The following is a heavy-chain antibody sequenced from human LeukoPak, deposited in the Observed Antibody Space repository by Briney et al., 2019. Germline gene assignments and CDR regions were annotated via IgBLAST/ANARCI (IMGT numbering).Heavy chain of an antibody. D-gene: IGHD3-22*01. CDR2: ISHAGST. V-gene: IGHV4-34*01. Sequence: SETLSLTCAVYGGSLSGHFWSWARQAPGKGLEWLGEISHAGSTNYNPSLKNRLTISLDASKSQFSLKMTSVAAADTAVYYCVRLQSYYDSSGFYPYFDSWGQGTLVTVSS. CDR1: GGSLSGHF. CDR3: VRLQSYYDSSGFYPYFDS. J-gene: IGHJ4*02.